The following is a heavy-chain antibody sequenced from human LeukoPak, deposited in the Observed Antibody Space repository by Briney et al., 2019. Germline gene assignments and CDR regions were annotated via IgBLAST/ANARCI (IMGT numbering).Heavy chain of an antibody. CDR3: ARGNSGYYFDY. CDR1: GGSINSGSHY. V-gene: IGHV4-61*09. J-gene: IGHJ4*02. Sequence: TSETLSLTCTVSGGSINSGSHYWSWIRQPAGKGLEWIGHISTTGSTKYNSSLKSRVTISVDTSKNQFSLKLSSVTAADTAVYYCARGNSGYYFDYWGQGTLVTVSS. D-gene: IGHD3-10*01. CDR2: ISTTGST.